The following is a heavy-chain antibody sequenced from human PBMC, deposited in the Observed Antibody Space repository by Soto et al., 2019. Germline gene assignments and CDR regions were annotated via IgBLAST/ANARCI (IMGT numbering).Heavy chain of an antibody. CDR2: IYDSGST. V-gene: IGHV4-59*01. CDR1: GDSIRSYY. D-gene: IGHD1-26*01. CDR3: ARDYPGGSYYDY. J-gene: IGHJ4*02. Sequence: SETLSLTCTVSGDSIRSYYWSWIRQPPGKGLEWIGYIYDSGSTNYNPSLKSRATISVDTSKSQFSLKLSSVTAADTAVYYCARDYPGGSYYDYWGQGTLVTVSS.